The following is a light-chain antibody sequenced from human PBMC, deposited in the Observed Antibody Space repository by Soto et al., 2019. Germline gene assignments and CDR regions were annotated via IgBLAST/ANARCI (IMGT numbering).Light chain of an antibody. Sequence: EIVLAQSPGSLCLSPGERATLSCRASRSVSSSYLAWYQQKPGQAPRLLIYGASSRSTGIPPRFSGSGSGTDFTLTIRRLEPEDFAVYYCQQYGSSLSWTFGQGTKVDIK. CDR1: RSVSSSY. V-gene: IGKV3-20*01. J-gene: IGKJ1*01. CDR3: QQYGSSLSWT. CDR2: GAS.